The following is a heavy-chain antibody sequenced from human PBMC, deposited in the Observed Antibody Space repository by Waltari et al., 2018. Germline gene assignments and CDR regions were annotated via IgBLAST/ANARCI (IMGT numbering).Heavy chain of an antibody. J-gene: IGHJ4*02. D-gene: IGHD1-7*01. V-gene: IGHV4-61*02. CDR1: GDSINRGTYF. CDR3: ARDRNYAEFYFDH. Sequence: QVQLQESGPSLVRPSETLSLTCSVSGDSINRGTYFWAWVRQPTKKGLEWIGRIYTNGDTHYNPSLQSRATISVDTSKDQISLNLRSLSAADTAVYYCARDRNYAEFYFDHWGPGIPVTVSS. CDR2: IYTNGDT.